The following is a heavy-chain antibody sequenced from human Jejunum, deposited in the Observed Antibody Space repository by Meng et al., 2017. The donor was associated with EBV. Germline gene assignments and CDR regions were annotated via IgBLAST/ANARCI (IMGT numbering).Heavy chain of an antibody. CDR3: AKSNDYSLNS. J-gene: IGHJ4*02. Sequence: QVQLQESRPGLVKPSGTLSLTCAVSGDSTSSSHWWSWVRQPPGKGLEWIGEMHPGGSTNYNPSLKSRVTISVDNSKNQFSLKLTSVTAADTAVYYCAKSNDYSLNSWGQGTLVTVSS. D-gene: IGHD4-11*01. CDR1: GDSTSSSHW. CDR2: MHPGGST. V-gene: IGHV4-4*02.